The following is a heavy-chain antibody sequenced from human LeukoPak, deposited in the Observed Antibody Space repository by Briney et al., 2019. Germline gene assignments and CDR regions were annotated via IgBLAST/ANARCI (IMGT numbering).Heavy chain of an antibody. CDR1: GGSFSGYY. D-gene: IGHD2-15*01. CDR2: INHSGST. J-gene: IGHJ4*02. CDR3: ARGPREDIVVVVAAGDFDY. Sequence: SETLSLTCAVYGGSFSGYYWSWIRQPPGKGLEWIGEINHSGSTNYNPSLKSRVTISVDTSKNQFSLKLSSVTAADTAVYYCARGPREDIVVVVAAGDFDYWGQGTLVTVSS. V-gene: IGHV4-34*01.